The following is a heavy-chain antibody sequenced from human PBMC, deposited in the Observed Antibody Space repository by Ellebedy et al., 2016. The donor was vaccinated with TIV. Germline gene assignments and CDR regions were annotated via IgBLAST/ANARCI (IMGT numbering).Heavy chain of an antibody. CDR2: ISSNGGST. D-gene: IGHD4-17*01. CDR1: GFTFSSYA. CDR3: VKGYGDRRPKYYYYGMDV. V-gene: IGHV3-64D*06. Sequence: GGSLRLXXSASGFTFSSYAMHWVRQAPGKGLEYVSAISSNGGSTYYADSVKGRFTISRDNSKNTLYLQMSSLRAEDTAVYYCVKGYGDRRPKYYYYGMDVWGQGTTVTVSS. J-gene: IGHJ6*02.